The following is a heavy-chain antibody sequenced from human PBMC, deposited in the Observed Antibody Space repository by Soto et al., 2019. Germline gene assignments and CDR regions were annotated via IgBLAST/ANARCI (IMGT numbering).Heavy chain of an antibody. CDR3: ARENLGYDAPSYYHGMDV. J-gene: IGHJ6*02. V-gene: IGHV4-30-2*01. CDR2: IYHSGST. D-gene: IGHD1-1*01. Sequence: SETLSLTCAVSGGSISSGGYSWSWIRQPPGKGLEWIGYIYHSGSTYYNPSLKSRVTISVDRSKNQFSLKLSSVTAADTAVYYCARENLGYDAPSYYHGMDVWGQGTTLTVSS. CDR1: GGSISSGGYS.